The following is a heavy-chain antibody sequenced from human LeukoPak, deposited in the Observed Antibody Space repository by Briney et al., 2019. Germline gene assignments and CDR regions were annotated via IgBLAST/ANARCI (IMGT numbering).Heavy chain of an antibody. J-gene: IGHJ6*03. CDR2: IYYSGST. Sequence: SETLSLTCAVYGGSFSGYYWSWIRQPPGKGLEWIGSIYYSGSTYYNPSLKSRVTISVDTSKNQFSLKLSSVTAADTAVYYCARAFYPGYYSYMAVWGKGTTVTVSS. CDR1: GGSFSGYY. V-gene: IGHV4-34*01. D-gene: IGHD3-3*02. CDR3: ARAFYPGYYSYMAV.